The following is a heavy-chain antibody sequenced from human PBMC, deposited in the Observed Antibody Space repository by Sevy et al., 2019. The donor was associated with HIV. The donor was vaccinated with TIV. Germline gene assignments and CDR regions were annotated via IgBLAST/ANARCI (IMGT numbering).Heavy chain of an antibody. V-gene: IGHV4-59*01. J-gene: IGHJ4*02. Sequence: SDTLSLTCTVSGGSISSYYWSWIRQPPGKGLEWIGYIFYSGNTYYNPSLKRRVTISVDTSKNQFSLKLSSVTAADTAVYYCAREGLTGGSYIFDYWGQGTLVTVSS. CDR2: IFYSGNT. CDR1: GGSISSYY. D-gene: IGHD1-26*01. CDR3: AREGLTGGSYIFDY.